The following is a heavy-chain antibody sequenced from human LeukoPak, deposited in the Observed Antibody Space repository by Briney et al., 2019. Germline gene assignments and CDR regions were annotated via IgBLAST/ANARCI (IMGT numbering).Heavy chain of an antibody. CDR1: GYTFTSYG. Sequence: ASVKVSCRASGYTFTSYGISWVRQAPGQGLEWMGWISAYNGNTNYAQKLQGRVTMTTDTSTSTAYMELNSLRAEDTAVYYCARGSATYYDFWSDFDYWGQGTLVTVSS. D-gene: IGHD3-3*01. V-gene: IGHV1-18*01. CDR2: ISAYNGNT. J-gene: IGHJ4*02. CDR3: ARGSATYYDFWSDFDY.